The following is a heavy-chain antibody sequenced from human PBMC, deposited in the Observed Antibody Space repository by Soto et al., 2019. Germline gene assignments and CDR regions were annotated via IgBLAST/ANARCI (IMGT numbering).Heavy chain of an antibody. CDR2: IIPIFGTA. CDR1: GGTFTSYA. CDR3: ASKIRGAHYYYYGMDV. Sequence: SVKVSCKASGGTFTSYAISWVRQAPGQGLEWMGGIIPIFGTANYAQKFQGRVTITADESTSTAYMELSSLRSEDTAVYYCASKIRGAHYYYYGMDVWGQGTTVTVSS. V-gene: IGHV1-69*13. D-gene: IGHD3-10*01. J-gene: IGHJ6*02.